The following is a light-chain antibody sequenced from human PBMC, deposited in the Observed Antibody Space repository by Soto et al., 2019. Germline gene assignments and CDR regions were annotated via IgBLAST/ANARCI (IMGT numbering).Light chain of an antibody. CDR2: GAS. CDR1: QSVSSSY. V-gene: IGKV3-20*01. J-gene: IGKJ2*01. Sequence: EIVLTQSPGTLSLSPGERATLSCRASQSVSSSYLAWYPQTPGQAPRLLIYGASSRATGIPDRFSGSESGTDFTLTISRLEPEDLAVYYCQQYGSSPPYTFGQGTELESK. CDR3: QQYGSSPPYT.